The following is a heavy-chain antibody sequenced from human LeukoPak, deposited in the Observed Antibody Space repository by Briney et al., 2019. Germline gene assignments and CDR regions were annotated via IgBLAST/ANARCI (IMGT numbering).Heavy chain of an antibody. Sequence: GESLKISCQGSGYSFTNYWIVWVRQMPGQGLEYMGIIHPGDSNTIYSPSFEGQVIISVDKSISTAYLQWSSLKASDSAIYYCARRRGDTVAGPDYWGQGTLVTVSS. J-gene: IGHJ4*02. CDR1: GYSFTNYW. D-gene: IGHD6-19*01. CDR3: ARRRGDTVAGPDY. CDR2: IHPGDSNT. V-gene: IGHV5-51*01.